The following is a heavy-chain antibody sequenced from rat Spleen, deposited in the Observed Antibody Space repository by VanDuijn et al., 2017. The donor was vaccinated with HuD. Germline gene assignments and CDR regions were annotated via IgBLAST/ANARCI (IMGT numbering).Heavy chain of an antibody. CDR2: ISYEGSGT. Sequence: EVQLVESGGGLVQPGRSLKLSCAVSGFTFSDYYMAWVRQAPKKGLEWVASISYEGSGTYYGDSVKGRFTISRDNAKSTLYLQMNSLRSEDTATYYCARHAYGYNFFDYWGQGVMVTVSS. CDR3: ARHAYGYNFFDY. V-gene: IGHV5-22*01. CDR1: GFTFSDYY. J-gene: IGHJ2*01. D-gene: IGHD1-9*01.